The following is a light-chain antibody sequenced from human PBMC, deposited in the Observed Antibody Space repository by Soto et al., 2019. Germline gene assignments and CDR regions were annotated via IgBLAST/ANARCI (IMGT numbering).Light chain of an antibody. CDR3: QQYNSYPYT. CDR2: DAC. CDR1: QSISSW. V-gene: IGKV1-5*01. Sequence: DIQMTQSPSTLSASVGDRVTITCRASQSISSWLAWYQQKPGKAPKLLIYDACSLESAVPSRFSGSGSGTEFTLTISSLQPDDFATYYCQQYNSYPYTFGQGTKLEIK. J-gene: IGKJ2*01.